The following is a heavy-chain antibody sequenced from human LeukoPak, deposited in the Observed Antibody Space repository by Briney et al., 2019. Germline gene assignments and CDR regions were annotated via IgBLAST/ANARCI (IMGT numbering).Heavy chain of an antibody. Sequence: PGGSLRLSCAASGYSVSVYYMSWVRQAPGKGLEWVSSISSGSDHIYYADSVRGRFTISRDNAKNSLYLQMDSLRAEDTAVFFCARNDYSTSSGYDSWGQGTLVTVSS. J-gene: IGHJ4*02. CDR2: ISSGSDHI. V-gene: IGHV3-21*01. D-gene: IGHD6-6*01. CDR1: GYSVSVYY. CDR3: ARNDYSTSSGYDS.